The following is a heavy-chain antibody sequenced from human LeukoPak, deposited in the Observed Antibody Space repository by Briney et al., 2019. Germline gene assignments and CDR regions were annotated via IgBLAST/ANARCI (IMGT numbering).Heavy chain of an antibody. CDR2: INAGNGNT. Sequence: ASVKVSCKASGYTFTSYAMHWVRQAPGQRLEWMGWINAGNGNTKYSRKFQGRVTITRDTSASTAYMELSSLRSEDTAVYYCARGTAVAGTFGDYWGQGTLVTVSS. CDR1: GYTFTSYA. V-gene: IGHV1-3*01. D-gene: IGHD6-19*01. J-gene: IGHJ4*02. CDR3: ARGTAVAGTFGDY.